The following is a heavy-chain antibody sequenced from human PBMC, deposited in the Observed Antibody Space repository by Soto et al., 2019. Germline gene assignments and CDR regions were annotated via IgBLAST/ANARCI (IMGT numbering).Heavy chain of an antibody. CDR2: ISSRGSTI. V-gene: IGHV3-11*01. CDR3: AREMGYCSSTGCYIYYYYYMDV. Sequence: QVQLVESGGGLVKPGGSLRLSCAASGFTFSDYYMSWIRQAPGKGLEWVSYISSRGSTIYYADSVKGRFTITRDNAKNSLSVQMKRLRAEAAAVYYCAREMGYCSSTGCYIYYYYYMDVWGKGTTVTVSS. D-gene: IGHD2-2*02. CDR1: GFTFSDYY. J-gene: IGHJ6*03.